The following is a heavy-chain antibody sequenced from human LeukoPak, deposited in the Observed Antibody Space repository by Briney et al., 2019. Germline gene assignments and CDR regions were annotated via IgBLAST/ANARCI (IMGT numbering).Heavy chain of an antibody. CDR1: GGSISSGGYY. Sequence: PSQTLSLTCTVSGGSISSGGYYWSWIRQPPGKGLEWIGYIYHSGSTYYNPSLKSRVTISVDRSKNQFSLKLSSVTAADTAVYYCARVGGLRLGDLWFDPWGQGTLVTVSS. D-gene: IGHD3-16*01. V-gene: IGHV4-30-2*01. J-gene: IGHJ5*02. CDR3: ARVGGLRLGDLWFDP. CDR2: IYHSGST.